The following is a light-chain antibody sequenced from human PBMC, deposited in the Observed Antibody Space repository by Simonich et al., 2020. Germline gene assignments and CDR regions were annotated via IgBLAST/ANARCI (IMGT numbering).Light chain of an antibody. CDR1: QSLLHSNGYNY. J-gene: IGKJ4*01. CDR3: MQALQTPLT. V-gene: IGKV2-28*01. Sequence: DIVMTQSPLSLPVTPGEPASISCRSSQSLLHSNGYNYWDWYLQKPGQSPQLLIYLGSNRASGVPDRFSGSGSGTDFTLKSSRVEAEDVGVYYCMQALQTPLTFGGGTKVEIK. CDR2: LGS.